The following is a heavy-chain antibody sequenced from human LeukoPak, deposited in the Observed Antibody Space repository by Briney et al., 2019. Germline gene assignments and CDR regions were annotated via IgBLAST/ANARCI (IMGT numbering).Heavy chain of an antibody. J-gene: IGHJ2*01. CDR1: GFTFDDYA. CDR3: AKDGNHKWYFDL. V-gene: IGHV3-9*01. Sequence: PGGSLRLSCAASGFTFDDYAMHWVRQAPGKGLEWVSGISWNSGSIGYADSVKGLFTISRDNAKNSLYLQMISLRAEDTALYYCAKDGNHKWYFDLWGRGSLVTVSS. CDR2: ISWNSGSI.